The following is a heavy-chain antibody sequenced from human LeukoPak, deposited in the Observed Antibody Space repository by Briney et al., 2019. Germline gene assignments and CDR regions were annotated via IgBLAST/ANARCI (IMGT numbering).Heavy chain of an antibody. CDR1: GYTFTDYG. J-gene: IGHJ4*02. CDR3: ARVGYCSSTSCTYYFDY. D-gene: IGHD2-2*03. CDR2: INAYNGKT. V-gene: IGHV1-18*01. Sequence: ASVKVSCKASGYTFTDYGISWVRQAPGQGLEWMGWINAYNGKTKFAQKVQGRVTMTTDTSTSTAYMELRSLRSDDTAVYYCARVGYCSSTSCTYYFDYWGQGTLVTVSS.